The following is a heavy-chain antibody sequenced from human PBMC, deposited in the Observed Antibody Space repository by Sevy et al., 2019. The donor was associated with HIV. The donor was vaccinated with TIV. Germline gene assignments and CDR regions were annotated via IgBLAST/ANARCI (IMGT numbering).Heavy chain of an antibody. D-gene: IGHD2-21*02. CDR3: ARGADVVVTASAFDI. V-gene: IGHV1-8*01. J-gene: IGHJ3*02. CDR1: GYTFTSYD. CDR2: MNPNSGNT. Sequence: ASVKVSCKASGYTFTSYDINWVRQATGQGLEWMGWMNPNSGNTGYAQKFQGRVTMTRNTSISTAYMELSSLRSEDTAVYYCARGADVVVTASAFDIWGQRTMVTVSS.